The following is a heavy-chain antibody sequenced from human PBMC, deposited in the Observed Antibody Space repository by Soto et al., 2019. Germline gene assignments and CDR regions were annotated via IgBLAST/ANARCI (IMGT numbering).Heavy chain of an antibody. V-gene: IGHV4-59*01. CDR3: ARYCSGGGCSSKSLDY. J-gene: IGHJ4*02. CDR1: GGSISGSF. CDR2: IHSSGST. Sequence: SETLSLTCTVSGGSISGSFWTWVRQPPGRGLEWIGYIHSSGSTSYNPSLKSRVTISVDTSKNQFSLKLSSVTAADTAIYYCARYCSGGGCSSKSLDYWGQGDLVTVSS. D-gene: IGHD2-15*01.